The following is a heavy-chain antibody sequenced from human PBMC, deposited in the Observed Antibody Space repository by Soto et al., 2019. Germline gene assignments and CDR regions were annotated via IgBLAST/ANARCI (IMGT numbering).Heavy chain of an antibody. CDR2: TYYRSKWYN. CDR1: GDSVSSNSAA. CDR3: ARVFSGDFDYYYYGMDV. V-gene: IGHV6-1*01. J-gene: IGHJ6*02. Sequence: LSLTCAISGDSVSSNSAAWNWIRQSPSRGLEWLGRTYYRSKWYNDYAVSVKSRITINPGTSKNQFSLQLNSVTPEDTAVYYCARVFSGDFDYYYYGMDVWGQGTTVTVSS. D-gene: IGHD4-17*01.